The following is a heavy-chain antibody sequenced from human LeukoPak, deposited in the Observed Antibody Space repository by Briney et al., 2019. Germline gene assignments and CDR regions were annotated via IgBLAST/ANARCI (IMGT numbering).Heavy chain of an antibody. D-gene: IGHD3-10*01. V-gene: IGHV3-20*04. CDR2: INWSGGST. Sequence: GGSLRLSCAAYGFTFDDYDMSWVRQAPGKGLEWVSGINWSGGSTDYADSVKGRFTISRDNAKNSLYLQMNSLRAEDTAVYYCARGYYYGSGSYGEDYYYYMDVWGKGTTVTVSS. CDR1: GFTFDDYD. CDR3: ARGYYYGSGSYGEDYYYYMDV. J-gene: IGHJ6*03.